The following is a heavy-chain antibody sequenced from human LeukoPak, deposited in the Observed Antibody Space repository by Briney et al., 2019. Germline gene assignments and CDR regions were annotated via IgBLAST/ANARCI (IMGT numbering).Heavy chain of an antibody. CDR2: VSGSGGIT. J-gene: IGHJ4*02. CDR1: GFTFDSYA. D-gene: IGHD6-19*01. Sequence: GGSLRLSCAASGFTFDSYAMTWVRQAPGKGLEWVSHVSGSGGITYYADSVKGRFTIFRDNSRNTLYLQMNSLRADDTAVYYCAKTTAGNSSGRNPGWPVDYWGQGALVTVSS. CDR3: AKTTAGNSSGRNPGWPVDY. V-gene: IGHV3-23*01.